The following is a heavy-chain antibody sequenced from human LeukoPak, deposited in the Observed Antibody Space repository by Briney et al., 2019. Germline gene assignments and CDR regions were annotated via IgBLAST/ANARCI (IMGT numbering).Heavy chain of an antibody. CDR2: INHSGST. J-gene: IGHJ4*02. CDR1: GGSFSDYF. CDR3: ARAPGAALD. V-gene: IGHV4-34*01. Sequence: SETLSLTCAIYGGSFSDYFWGWIRQPPGKGLEWIGEINHSGSTNYNPSLKSRVTVSLDTSKNQFSLKLSSVTAADTAVYYCARAPGAALDWGQGTLVTVSS. D-gene: IGHD2-15*01.